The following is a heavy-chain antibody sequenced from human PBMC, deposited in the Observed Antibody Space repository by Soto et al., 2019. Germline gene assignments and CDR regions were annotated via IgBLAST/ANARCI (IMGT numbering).Heavy chain of an antibody. J-gene: IGHJ4*02. CDR3: ASLNYYDSSGFGNY. Sequence: QVQLVESGGGVVQPGRSLRLSCAASGFTFSSYAMHWVRQAPGKGLEWVAVISYDGSNKYYADSVKGRFTISRDNSKNALYLQRHSLRAEDTAVYYCASLNYYDSSGFGNYWGQGTLVTVSS. CDR1: GFTFSSYA. D-gene: IGHD3-22*01. V-gene: IGHV3-30-3*01. CDR2: ISYDGSNK.